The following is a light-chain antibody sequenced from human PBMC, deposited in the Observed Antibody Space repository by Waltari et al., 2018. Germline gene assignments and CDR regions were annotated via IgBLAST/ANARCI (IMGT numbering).Light chain of an antibody. CDR1: SSNIGSSI. Sequence: QSVLTQPPSASGTPGQRVTISCSGSSSNIGSSIVNWYQQFPGMAPKLLIYANSHRPSGVPARFSGSRSGTSASLAISGLQSEDEADYYCAAWHYSLNGVIFGGGTKLTVL. CDR3: AAWHYSLNGVI. J-gene: IGLJ2*01. CDR2: ANS. V-gene: IGLV1-44*01.